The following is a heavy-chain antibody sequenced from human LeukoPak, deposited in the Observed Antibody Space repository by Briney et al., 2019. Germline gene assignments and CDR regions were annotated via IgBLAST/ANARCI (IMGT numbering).Heavy chain of an antibody. D-gene: IGHD3-10*01. J-gene: IGHJ4*02. Sequence: GGSLRLSCAASQFTFNNNAMSWVRQAPGKGLEWVSGLSGDSSSIYYAASVKGRFTISRDKSKNMLYLQMNSLRAEDTAVYYCTRFRGSGSSTLYSFDYWGQGSLVTVAP. CDR2: LSGDSSSI. CDR1: QFTFNNNA. V-gene: IGHV3-23*01. CDR3: TRFRGSGSSTLYSFDY.